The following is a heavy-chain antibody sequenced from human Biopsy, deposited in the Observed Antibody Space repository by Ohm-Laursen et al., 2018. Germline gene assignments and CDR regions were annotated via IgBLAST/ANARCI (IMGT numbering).Heavy chain of an antibody. D-gene: IGHD2-15*01. Sequence: TLSLTCTVSGVSITAYYWSWIRQPPGKGLECIGNIHHSGSTKYNPSLKSRLNISVDTSKNQFSLKSSSVTAADTAVYYCARMDCSGGSCHYYSYGMDVWGQGTTVPVSS. CDR3: ARMDCSGGSCHYYSYGMDV. CDR2: IHHSGST. V-gene: IGHV4-4*09. J-gene: IGHJ6*02. CDR1: GVSITAYY.